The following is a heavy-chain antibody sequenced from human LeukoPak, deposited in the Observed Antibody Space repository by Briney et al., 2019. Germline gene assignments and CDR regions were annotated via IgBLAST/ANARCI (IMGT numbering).Heavy chain of an antibody. Sequence: PGRSLRLSCAASGFIFTSYAMHWVRQAPGKGLEWVAVISYDGTNKYYADSVKGRFTISKDTSENTLYLQMSGLRAEDTAIYYCAKRGSKWDLDNWGQGTLVTVSS. J-gene: IGHJ4*02. CDR2: ISYDGTNK. V-gene: IGHV3-33*05. CDR1: GFIFTSYA. D-gene: IGHD1-26*01. CDR3: AKRGSKWDLDN.